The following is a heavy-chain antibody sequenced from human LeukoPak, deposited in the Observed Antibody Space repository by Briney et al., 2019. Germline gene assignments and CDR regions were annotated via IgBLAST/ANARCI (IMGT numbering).Heavy chain of an antibody. J-gene: IGHJ5*02. CDR2: IYYSGST. CDR1: GGSISSGGYY. CDR3: ARCSLEDTGFDP. Sequence: SETLSLTCTVSGGSISSGGYYWSWIRQPPGKGPEWIGYIYYSGSTNYNPSLKSRVTISVDTSKNQFSLKLNSVTAADTAVYYCARCSLEDTGFDPWGQGTLVTVSS. D-gene: IGHD2-15*01. V-gene: IGHV4-61*08.